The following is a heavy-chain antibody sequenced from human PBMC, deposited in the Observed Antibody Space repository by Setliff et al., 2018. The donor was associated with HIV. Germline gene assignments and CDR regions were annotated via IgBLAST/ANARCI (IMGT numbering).Heavy chain of an antibody. Sequence: ASVKVSCKASGYTFTGYYMHWVRQAPGQGLEWMGWINPNNGGTNYAQKFQGRVTMTRDTSISTAYMELSRLRSDDTAVYYCAIWFGELLSRGDWFDPWGQGTLVTVSS. CDR3: AIWFGELLSRGDWFDP. D-gene: IGHD3-10*01. J-gene: IGHJ5*02. CDR2: INPNNGGT. V-gene: IGHV1-2*02. CDR1: GYTFTGYY.